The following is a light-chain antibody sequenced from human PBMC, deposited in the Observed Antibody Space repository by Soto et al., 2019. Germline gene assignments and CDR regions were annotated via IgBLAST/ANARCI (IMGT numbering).Light chain of an antibody. V-gene: IGKV3-15*01. CDR3: QQYGSSPS. Sequence: EIVMTQSPATLSVSPGERASLSCRASQSVSSNLAWYQQKPGQAPRLLIYGASTRATGIPGRFSGSGSGTEFTLTISSLQSEDFAVYYCQQYGSSPSFGGGTKVDIK. J-gene: IGKJ4*01. CDR2: GAS. CDR1: QSVSSN.